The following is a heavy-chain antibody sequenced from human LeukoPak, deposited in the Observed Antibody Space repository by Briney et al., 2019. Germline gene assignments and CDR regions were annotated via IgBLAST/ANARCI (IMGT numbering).Heavy chain of an antibody. CDR1: GFTFSSYS. CDR2: ISSSSSYI. D-gene: IGHD6-13*01. J-gene: IGHJ4*02. CDR3: VRGGTGAAAGWDD. V-gene: IGHV3-21*01. Sequence: GGSLRLSCAASGFTFSSYSMNWVPQAPGGGLEWVSSISSSSSYIYYADSVKGRFTISRANAKNSLYLQMNSLRAEDTAVYCCVRGGTGAAAGWDDWGQGTLVTVSS.